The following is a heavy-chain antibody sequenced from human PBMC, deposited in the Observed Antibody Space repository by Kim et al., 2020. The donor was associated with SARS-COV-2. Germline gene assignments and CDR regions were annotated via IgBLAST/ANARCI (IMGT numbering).Heavy chain of an antibody. CDR2: IYSSGRST. Sequence: GGSLRLSCAASGFTFSSYAMSWVRQASGKGLEWVSVIYSSGRSTYYADSVKGRFTISRDNSKNTLYLQMNSLRAEDTAVYYCAKSVTGSWTRFDYWGQGTLVTVSS. CDR1: GFTFSSYA. D-gene: IGHD6-13*01. J-gene: IGHJ4*02. V-gene: IGHV3-23*03. CDR3: AKSVTGSWTRFDY.